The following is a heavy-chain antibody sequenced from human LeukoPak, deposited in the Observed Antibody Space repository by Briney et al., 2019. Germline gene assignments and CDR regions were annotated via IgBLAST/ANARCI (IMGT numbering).Heavy chain of an antibody. V-gene: IGHV3-9*03. D-gene: IGHD5-12*01. Sequence: GRSLRLSCAASGFTFDDYAMHWVRQAPGKGLEWVSGISWNSGSIDYADSVKGGFTISRDNAKTSLYLQMNSLRAEDMALYYCAKDSGYSGYDYDAFDIWGQGTMVTGSS. CDR3: AKDSGYSGYDYDAFDI. CDR1: GFTFDDYA. CDR2: ISWNSGSI. J-gene: IGHJ3*02.